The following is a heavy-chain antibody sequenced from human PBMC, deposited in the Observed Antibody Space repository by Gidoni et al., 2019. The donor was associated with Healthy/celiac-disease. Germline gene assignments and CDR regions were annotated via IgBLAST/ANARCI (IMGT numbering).Heavy chain of an antibody. D-gene: IGHD3-10*01. CDR2: INHSGST. Sequence: QVQLQQWGAGLLKPSETLSLTCAVYGGSFSGYYWSWLRQPPGKGLEWIGEINHSGSTNYNPSLKSRVTISVDTSKNQFSLKLSSVTAADTAVYYCARGRRYYYGSGSYQESDYWGQGTLVTVSS. J-gene: IGHJ4*02. CDR1: GGSFSGYY. CDR3: ARGRRYYYGSGSYQESDY. V-gene: IGHV4-34*01.